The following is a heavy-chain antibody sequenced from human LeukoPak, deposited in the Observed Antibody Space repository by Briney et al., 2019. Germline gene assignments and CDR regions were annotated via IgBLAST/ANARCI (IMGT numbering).Heavy chain of an antibody. CDR3: ARDKTTPLSSSWYDY. V-gene: IGHV3-21*01. J-gene: IGHJ4*02. CDR1: GFTFSSYS. Sequence: PGGSLRLSCAPSGFTFSSYSMNWVRQAPGKGLEWVSSISSSSSYIYYADSVKGRFTISRDNAKNSLYLQMDSLRAEDTAVYYCARDKTTPLSSSWYDYWGQGTLVTVSS. D-gene: IGHD6-13*01. CDR2: ISSSSSYI.